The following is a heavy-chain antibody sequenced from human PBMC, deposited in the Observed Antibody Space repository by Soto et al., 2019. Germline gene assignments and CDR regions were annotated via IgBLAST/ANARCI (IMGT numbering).Heavy chain of an antibody. CDR2: ISSSSSYI. CDR3: ARGGYYGSGTLKGSYYFDY. J-gene: IGHJ4*02. V-gene: IGHV3-21*01. CDR1: GFTFSSYS. D-gene: IGHD3-10*01. Sequence: GGSLRLSCAASGFTFSSYSMNWVRQAPGKGLEWVSSISSSSSYIYYADSVKGRFTISRDNAKNSLYLQMDSLRAEDTAVYYCARGGYYGSGTLKGSYYFDYWGQGTLVTVSS.